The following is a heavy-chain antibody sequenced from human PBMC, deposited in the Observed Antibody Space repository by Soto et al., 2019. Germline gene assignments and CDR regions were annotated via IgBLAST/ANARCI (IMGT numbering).Heavy chain of an antibody. CDR1: GYTFTGYY. J-gene: IGHJ6*02. CDR3: ARDFGAVSIVGAKRGYYGMDV. V-gene: IGHV1-2*04. Sequence: EASVKVSCKASGYTFTGYYMHWVRQAPGQGLEWMGWINPNSGGTNYAQKFQGWVTMTRDTSISTAYMELSRLRSDDTAVYYCARDFGAVSIVGAKRGYYGMDVWGQGTTVTVSS. CDR2: INPNSGGT. D-gene: IGHD1-26*01.